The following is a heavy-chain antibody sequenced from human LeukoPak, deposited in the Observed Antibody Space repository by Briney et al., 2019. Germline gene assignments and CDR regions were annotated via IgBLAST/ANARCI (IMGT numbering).Heavy chain of an antibody. CDR2: TNEDGSYA. D-gene: IGHD3-10*01. CDR1: GFTLSSYW. V-gene: IGHV3-74*03. Sequence: GGSLRLSCAASGFTLSSYWVHWVRQPPGKRLMWLSRTNEDGSYAEFADSVKGRFTISRDNAKNTVYLQMNSLRTEDTAVYFCGRINYNGDYWGRGTLVTVSS. J-gene: IGHJ4*02. CDR3: GRINYNGDY.